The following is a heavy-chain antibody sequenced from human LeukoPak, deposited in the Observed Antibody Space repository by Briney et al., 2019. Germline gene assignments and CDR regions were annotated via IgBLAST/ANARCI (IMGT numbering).Heavy chain of an antibody. Sequence: GGSLRLSCAASGFTFRSHHMHWVRQAPGKGLEWVAVIRSDGSEKYYADSVKGRFTVSRDNSENSVYLQINSLKVEDTAVYYCARDHAGYFDYWGQGTLVTVSS. CDR3: ARDHAGYFDY. CDR2: IRSDGSEK. CDR1: GFTFRSHH. V-gene: IGHV3-33*01. J-gene: IGHJ4*02.